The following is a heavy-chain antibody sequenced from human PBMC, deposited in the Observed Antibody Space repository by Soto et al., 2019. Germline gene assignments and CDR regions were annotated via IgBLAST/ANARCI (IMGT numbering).Heavy chain of an antibody. CDR2: IYYSGST. V-gene: IGHV4-31*03. CDR1: GGSISSGGYY. J-gene: IGHJ4*02. D-gene: IGHD6-13*01. CDR3: AGDRAGALYFDY. Sequence: QVQLQESGPGLVKPSQTLSLTCTVSGGSISSGGYYWSWIRQHPGKGLEWIGYIYYSGSTYYNPYLKSRVTISVDTSKHQFSLKLSSVTAADTAVYYCAGDRAGALYFDYWGQGTLVTVSS.